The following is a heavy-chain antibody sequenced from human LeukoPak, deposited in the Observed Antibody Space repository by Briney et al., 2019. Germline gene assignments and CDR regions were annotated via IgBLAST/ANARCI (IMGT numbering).Heavy chain of an antibody. CDR1: GFTFSSYA. V-gene: IGHV3-23*01. J-gene: IGHJ4*02. D-gene: IGHD5-18*01. CDR2: ISDSGENT. CDR3: AKDRVHGYSCFGY. Sequence: PGGSLRLSCAASGFTFSSYAMSWVRQAPGKGLEWVSVISDSGENTYYADSVKGRFTISRDNSKSMLYLQMNSLRAEDTAVYYCAKDRVHGYSCFGYWGQGTLVTVSS.